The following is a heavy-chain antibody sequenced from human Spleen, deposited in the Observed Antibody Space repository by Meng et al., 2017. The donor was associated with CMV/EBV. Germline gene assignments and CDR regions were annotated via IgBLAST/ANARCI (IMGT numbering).Heavy chain of an antibody. CDR2: ISSSSSYT. Sequence: QVELVGSGGGLVKPGGPLGRSCAASGFTFSDYYMSWIRQAPGKGLEWVSYISSSSSYTNYADSVKGRFTISRDNAKNSLYLQMNSLRAEDTAVYYCARDGYSLTGWGQGTLVTVSS. V-gene: IGHV3-11*06. J-gene: IGHJ4*02. D-gene: IGHD5-18*01. CDR3: ARDGYSLTG. CDR1: GFTFSDYY.